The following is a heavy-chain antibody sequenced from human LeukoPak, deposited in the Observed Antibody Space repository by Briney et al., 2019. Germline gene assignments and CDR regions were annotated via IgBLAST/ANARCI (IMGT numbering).Heavy chain of an antibody. J-gene: IGHJ5*02. D-gene: IGHD3-9*01. CDR3: ARAFDYNWFNP. CDR2: IYYSGST. CDR1: NYSISRGFY. V-gene: IGHV4-38-2*01. Sequence: PSETLSLTCAVSNYSISRGFYWAWVRQPPGKGLEWIGNIYYSGSTYCNPSLKSRIIISVDTSKNQFSLKLRSVTAADTTVYYCARAFDYNWFNPWGQGTLVTVSS.